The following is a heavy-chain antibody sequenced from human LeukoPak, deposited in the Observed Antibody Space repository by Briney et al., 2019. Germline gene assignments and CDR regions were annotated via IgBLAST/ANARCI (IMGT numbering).Heavy chain of an antibody. Sequence: PGGSLRLSCAASGFTFSDYYMSWIRQAPGKGLEWVSYISSSSSYTNYADSVKGRSTISRDNAKNSLYLQMNSLRVEDTAVYYCARDGIVVPAAIDYWGQGTLVTVSS. D-gene: IGHD2-2*01. CDR3: ARDGIVVPAAIDY. CDR2: ISSSSSYT. J-gene: IGHJ4*02. CDR1: GFTFSDYY. V-gene: IGHV3-11*06.